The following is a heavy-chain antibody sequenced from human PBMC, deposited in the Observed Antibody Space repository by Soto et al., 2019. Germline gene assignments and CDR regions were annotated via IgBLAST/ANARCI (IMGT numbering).Heavy chain of an antibody. CDR1: GFTFSSYA. Sequence: EVQLLESGGGLVQPGGSLRLSCAASGFTFSSYAMSWVRQAPGKGLEWVSAISGSGGSTYYADSVKGRFTISRDNSKNTLYLQMNSLRAEDTAVYYCAKVRVVAPRREYYYYGMDVWGQGTTVTVSS. D-gene: IGHD2-21*01. CDR3: AKVRVVAPRREYYYYGMDV. CDR2: ISGSGGST. V-gene: IGHV3-23*01. J-gene: IGHJ6*02.